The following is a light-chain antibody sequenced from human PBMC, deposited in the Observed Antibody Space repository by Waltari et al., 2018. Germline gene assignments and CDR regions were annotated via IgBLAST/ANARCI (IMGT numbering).Light chain of an antibody. J-gene: IGKJ1*01. CDR3: QKYGRLPAT. Sequence: EIVLTQSPGTLSLSPGERGTLSCRASQSVSRTLAWYQQKPGQAPRLLIYDASTRATGIADRFSGSGSGTDFSLTISRLEPEDFAVYYCQKYGRLPATFGQGTKVEIK. CDR2: DAS. V-gene: IGKV3-20*01. CDR1: QSVSRT.